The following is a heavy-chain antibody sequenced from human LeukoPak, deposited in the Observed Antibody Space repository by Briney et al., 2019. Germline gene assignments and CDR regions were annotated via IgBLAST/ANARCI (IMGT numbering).Heavy chain of an antibody. D-gene: IGHD3-3*01. V-gene: IGHV1-69*10. J-gene: IGHJ3*02. CDR3: ARDRILEWLLFGAFDI. CDR2: FDPEDGET. CDR1: GGTFSSYA. Sequence: ASVKVSCKASGGTFSSYAISWVRQAPGQGLEWMGGFDPEDGETIYAQKFQGRVTMTRDTSTSTVYMELSSLRSEDTAVYYCARDRILEWLLFGAFDIWGQGTMVTVSS.